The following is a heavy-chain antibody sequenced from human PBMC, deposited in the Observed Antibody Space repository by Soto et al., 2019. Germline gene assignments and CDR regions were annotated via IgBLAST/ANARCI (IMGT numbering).Heavy chain of an antibody. CDR1: GYTFTSYD. CDR2: MNPNSGNT. V-gene: IGHV1-8*01. D-gene: IGHD3-3*01. J-gene: IGHJ6*03. CDR3: ARENGIFGVVLIPGSYYYMDV. Sequence: GASVKVSCKASGYTFTSYDINWVRQATGQGLEWMGWMNPNSGNTGYAQKFQGRVTMTRNTSISTAYMELSSLRSEDTAVYYCARENGIFGVVLIPGSYYYMDVWGKGTTVTVSS.